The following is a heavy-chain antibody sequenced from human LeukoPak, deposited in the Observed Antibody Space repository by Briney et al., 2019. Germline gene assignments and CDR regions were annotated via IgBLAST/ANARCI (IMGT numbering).Heavy chain of an antibody. V-gene: IGHV3-74*01. CDR2: INTDGSST. CDR3: ARVTEAPYYFDY. CDR1: GFTFGSYW. J-gene: IGHJ4*02. Sequence: PGGSLRLSCAASGFTFGSYWMHWVRQAPGKGLVWVSRINTDGSSTSDADSVRGRVTISRDNAKNTLYLQMNSLSADDTAVYYCARVTEAPYYFDYWGQGTLVTVSS.